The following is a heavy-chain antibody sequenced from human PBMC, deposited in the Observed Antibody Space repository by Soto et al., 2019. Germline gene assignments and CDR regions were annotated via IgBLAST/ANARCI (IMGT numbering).Heavy chain of an antibody. CDR3: ATTWPMGRRYYYYMDV. Sequence: SETLSLTCTVSGGSISSSSYYWGWIRQPPGKGLEWIGSIYYSGSTYYNPSLKSRVTISVDTSKNQFSLKLSSVTAADTAVYYCATTWPMGRRYYYYMDVWGKGTTVTVSS. CDR2: IYYSGST. V-gene: IGHV4-39*01. CDR1: GGSISSSSYY. J-gene: IGHJ6*03. D-gene: IGHD1-1*01.